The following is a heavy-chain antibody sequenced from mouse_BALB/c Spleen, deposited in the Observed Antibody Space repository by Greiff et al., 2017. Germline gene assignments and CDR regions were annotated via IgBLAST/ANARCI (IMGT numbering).Heavy chain of an antibody. V-gene: IGHV5-6-2*01. J-gene: IGHJ3*01. CDR3: ARHYYGSSYAWFAY. D-gene: IGHD1-1*01. CDR2: INSNGGST. CDR1: GFTFSSYY. Sequence: EVKLVESGGGLVKLGGSLKLSCAASGFTFSSYYMSWVRQTPEKRLELVAAINSNGGSTYYPDTVKGRFTISRDNAKNTLYLQMSSLKSEDTALYYCARHYYGSSYAWFAYWGQGTLVTVSA.